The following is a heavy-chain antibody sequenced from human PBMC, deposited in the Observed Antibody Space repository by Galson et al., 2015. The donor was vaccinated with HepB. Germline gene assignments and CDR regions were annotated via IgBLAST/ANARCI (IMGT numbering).Heavy chain of an antibody. CDR2: ISSSSSYI. CDR1: GFTFSSYS. Sequence: LRLSCAXSGFTFSSYSMNWVRQAPGKGLEWXSSISSSSSYIYYADSVKGRFTISRDNAKNSLYLQMNSLRAEDTAVYYCARDGSGRYYFRDAFDIWGQGXXXTVSS. D-gene: IGHD3-10*01. CDR3: ARDGSGRYYFRDAFDI. V-gene: IGHV3-21*01. J-gene: IGHJ3*02.